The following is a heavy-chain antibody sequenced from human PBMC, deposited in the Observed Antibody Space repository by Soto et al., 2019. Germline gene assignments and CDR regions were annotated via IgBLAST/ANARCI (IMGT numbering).Heavy chain of an antibody. J-gene: IGHJ6*03. CDR1: GYTFTSYG. CDR2: ISAYNGNT. Sequence: GASVKVSCKASGYTFTSYGISWVRQAPGQGLEWMGWISAYNGNTNYAQKLQGRVPMTTDTSTSTAYMELRSLRSDDTAVYYCARDILRYFAWLPNYYYYYMDVWGKGTTVTVSS. D-gene: IGHD3-9*01. CDR3: ARDILRYFAWLPNYYYYYMDV. V-gene: IGHV1-18*01.